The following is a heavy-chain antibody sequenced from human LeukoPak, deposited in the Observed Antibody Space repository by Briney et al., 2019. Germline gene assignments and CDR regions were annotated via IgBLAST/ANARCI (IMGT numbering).Heavy chain of an antibody. J-gene: IGHJ4*02. D-gene: IGHD2-2*01. V-gene: IGHV3-30*02. CDR1: GFNFVAYG. CDR2: LYYDGSDH. Sequence: GGSLRLSCAASGFNFVAYGMHWVRQAPGKGLEWVASLYYDGSDHYSRDSVKGRFTVSRDNSKNTLYLQVASVRAEDTALYYCAKDYRGHCSGSSCYFDYWGQGTLVTVSS. CDR3: AKDYRGHCSGSSCYFDY.